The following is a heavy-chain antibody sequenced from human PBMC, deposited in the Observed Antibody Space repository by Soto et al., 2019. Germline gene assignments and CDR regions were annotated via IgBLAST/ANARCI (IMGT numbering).Heavy chain of an antibody. Sequence: GESLKISCKGSGYSFTSYWIGWVRQMPGKGLEWMGIIYPGDSDTRYSPSFQGQVTISADKSISTAYLQWSSLKASDTAMYYCARPRYYYDSSGYYSSAFDIWGQGXMVTVSS. CDR3: ARPRYYYDSSGYYSSAFDI. CDR2: IYPGDSDT. CDR1: GYSFTSYW. V-gene: IGHV5-51*01. D-gene: IGHD3-22*01. J-gene: IGHJ3*02.